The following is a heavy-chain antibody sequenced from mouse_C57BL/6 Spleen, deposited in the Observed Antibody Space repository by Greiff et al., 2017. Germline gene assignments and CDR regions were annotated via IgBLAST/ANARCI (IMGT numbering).Heavy chain of an antibody. D-gene: IGHD2-1*01. CDR2: IYPSDSET. CDR1: GYTFTSYW. V-gene: IGHV1-61*01. Sequence: VQLQQPGAELVRPGSSVKLSCKASGYTFTSYWMDWVKQRPGQGLEWIGNIYPSDSETHYNQKFKDKATLTVDKSSSTAYMQLSSLTSEDSAVYYCARDGNYPYAIDYWGQGTSVTVSS. J-gene: IGHJ4*01. CDR3: ARDGNYPYAIDY.